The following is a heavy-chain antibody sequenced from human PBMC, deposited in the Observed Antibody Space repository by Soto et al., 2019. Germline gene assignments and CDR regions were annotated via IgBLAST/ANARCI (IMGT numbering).Heavy chain of an antibody. Sequence: EVQLLESGGGLVQPGGSLRLSCAASGFTFSSYAMSWVRQAPGKGLEWVSSTSASGGNTYYADSVKGRFTISRDNSKNTVYLQMNSLRVEDTAVYYCAPEDRLSHYYGMDVWGQGTTVTVSS. CDR2: TSASGGNT. J-gene: IGHJ6*02. CDR3: APEDRLSHYYGMDV. CDR1: GFTFSSYA. V-gene: IGHV3-23*01.